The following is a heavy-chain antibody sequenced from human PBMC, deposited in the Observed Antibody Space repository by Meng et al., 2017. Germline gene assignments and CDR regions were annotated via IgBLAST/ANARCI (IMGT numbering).Heavy chain of an antibody. CDR2: INHSGST. CDR1: GGSFSGYY. Sequence: QLQLKQGGAGLFKPSETLSLTCAVYGGSFSGYYWSWIRQPPGKGLEWIGEINHSGSTNYNPSLKSRVTISVDTSKNQFSLKLSSVTAADTAVYYCARGRGSWGYWGQGTLVTVSS. J-gene: IGHJ4*02. D-gene: IGHD3-16*01. V-gene: IGHV4-34*01. CDR3: ARGRGSWGY.